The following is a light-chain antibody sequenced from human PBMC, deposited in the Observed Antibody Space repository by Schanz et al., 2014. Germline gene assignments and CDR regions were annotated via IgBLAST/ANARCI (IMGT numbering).Light chain of an antibody. CDR3: QHYNSYPWT. Sequence: DVQMTQSPSSVSASVGDRVTITCRASQSIDSFVNWYQQRPGKVPKLLIYAASTLHSGVPSRFSGGGSGTDFTLTISSLQPDDFATYYCQHYNSYPWTFGQGTKVESK. CDR2: AAS. CDR1: QSIDSF. V-gene: IGKV1-39*01. J-gene: IGKJ1*01.